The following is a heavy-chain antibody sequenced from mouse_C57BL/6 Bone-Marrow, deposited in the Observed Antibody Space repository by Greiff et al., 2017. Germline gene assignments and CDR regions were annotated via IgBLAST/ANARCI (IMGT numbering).Heavy chain of an antibody. CDR3: ARGVITTSFAY. Sequence: EVNLVESGGGLVKPGGSLKLSCAASGFTFSSYAMSWVRQTPEKRLEWVATISDGGSYTYYPDNVKGRFTISRDNAKNNLYLQMSHLKSEDTAMYYCARGVITTSFAYWGQGTLVTVSA. CDR2: ISDGGSYT. D-gene: IGHD2-4*01. J-gene: IGHJ3*01. V-gene: IGHV5-4*03. CDR1: GFTFSSYA.